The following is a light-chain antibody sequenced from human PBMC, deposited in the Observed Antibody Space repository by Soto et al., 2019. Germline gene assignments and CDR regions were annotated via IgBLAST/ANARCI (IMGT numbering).Light chain of an antibody. CDR1: QSISSW. CDR3: QQYNIQYT. CDR2: KAS. V-gene: IGKV1-5*03. J-gene: IGKJ2*01. Sequence: DIQMTQSPSTLSASVGDRVTVTCRASQSISSWLAWYQQKPGKAPKLLIYKASSLESGVPSRFSGSGSGTEFTLTISSLQADDFATYYCQQYNIQYTFGQGTKLEIK.